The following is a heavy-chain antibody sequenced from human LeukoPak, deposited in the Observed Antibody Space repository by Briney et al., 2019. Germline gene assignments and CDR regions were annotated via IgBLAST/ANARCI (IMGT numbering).Heavy chain of an antibody. J-gene: IGHJ4*02. CDR3: TTDVRWELLRGY. CDR1: GFTFSNAW. CDR2: IKSKADGGTT. V-gene: IGHV3-15*01. Sequence: GGSLRLSCAASGFTFSNAWMSWVRQAPGKGLEWVGRIKSKADGGTTDYAAPVKGRFTISRDDSKNTLYLQMNSLKTEDTAVYYCTTDVRWELLRGYWGQGTLVTVSS. D-gene: IGHD1-26*01.